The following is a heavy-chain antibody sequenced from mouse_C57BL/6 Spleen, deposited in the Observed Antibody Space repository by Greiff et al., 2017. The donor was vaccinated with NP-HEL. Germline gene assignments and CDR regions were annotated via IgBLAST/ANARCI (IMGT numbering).Heavy chain of an antibody. CDR2: RWTGGGT. D-gene: IGHD2-4*01. CDR3: ARRDYDYGGAMDY. Sequence: QVQLKESGPGLVAPSQSLSITCTVSGFSLTSYAISWVRQPPGKGLEWLGVRWTGGGTNYNSALKSRLSISKDNSKSQVFLKMNSLQTDDTARYYCARRDYDYGGAMDYWGQGTSVTVSS. CDR1: GFSLTSYA. J-gene: IGHJ4*01. V-gene: IGHV2-9-1*01.